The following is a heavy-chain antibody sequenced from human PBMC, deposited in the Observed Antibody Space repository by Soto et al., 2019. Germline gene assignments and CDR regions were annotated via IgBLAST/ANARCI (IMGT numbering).Heavy chain of an antibody. J-gene: IGHJ4*02. CDR2: ISYDGSNK. CDR3: ARDGGNGDY. D-gene: IGHD3-3*01. Sequence: QVQLVESGGGVVQPGRSLRLSCAASGFTFSSYAMHWVRQAPGKGLEWVAVISYDGSNKYYADSVKGRFTISRDNSKNTLYLQMNGLRAEDTAVYYCARDGGNGDYGGQGTLVSVSS. V-gene: IGHV3-30-3*01. CDR1: GFTFSSYA.